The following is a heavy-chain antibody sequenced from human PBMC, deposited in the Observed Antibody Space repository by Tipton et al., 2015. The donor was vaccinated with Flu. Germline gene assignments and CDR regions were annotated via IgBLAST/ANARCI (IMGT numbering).Heavy chain of an antibody. CDR1: GFTLRNYW. CDR3: VRAIYNSDNY. Sequence: QLVQSGGGVVQPGRSLRLSCAASGFTLRNYWMTWVRQAPGKGLEWVANINQDGSQKHYVDSVKGRFTISRDNPVNSMYMQMNSLRAEDTAVYYCVRAIYNSDNYSGQGTLVTVSS. CDR2: INQDGSQK. D-gene: IGHD1-14*01. J-gene: IGHJ4*02. V-gene: IGHV3-7*01.